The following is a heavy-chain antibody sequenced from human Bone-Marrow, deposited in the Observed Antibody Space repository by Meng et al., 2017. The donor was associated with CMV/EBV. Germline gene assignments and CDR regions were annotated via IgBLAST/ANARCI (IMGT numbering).Heavy chain of an antibody. V-gene: IGHV3-23*01. Sequence: GGSLRLSCAASGFTFSSYAMSWVRQAPGKGLEWVSAISGSGGSTYYADSVKGRFTISRDNSKNTLYLQMNSLRAEDTAVYYCANRPGGDYYGMDVWGQGTTVTVSS. CDR3: ANRPGGDYYGMDV. CDR2: ISGSGGST. J-gene: IGHJ6*02. D-gene: IGHD1-14*01. CDR1: GFTFSSYA.